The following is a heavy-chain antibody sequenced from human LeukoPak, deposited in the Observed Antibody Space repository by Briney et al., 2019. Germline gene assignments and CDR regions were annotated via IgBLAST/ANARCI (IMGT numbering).Heavy chain of an antibody. CDR3: ARGASSGWTLYYYYGMDV. V-gene: IGHV4-59*01. J-gene: IGHJ6*02. CDR2: IYYSGST. Sequence: PSETLSLTCTVSGGSISSYHWSWIRQPPGKGLEWIGYIYYSGSTNYNPSLKSRVTISVDTSKNQFSLKLSSVTAADTAVYYCARGASSGWTLYYYYGMDVWGQGTTVTVSS. CDR1: GGSISSYH. D-gene: IGHD6-19*01.